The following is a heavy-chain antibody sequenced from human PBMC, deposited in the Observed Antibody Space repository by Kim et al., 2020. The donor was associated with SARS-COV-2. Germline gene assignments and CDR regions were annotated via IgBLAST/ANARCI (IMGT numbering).Heavy chain of an antibody. CDR1: GYSFTSYW. D-gene: IGHD3-3*02. Sequence: GESLKISCKSSGYSFTSYWIGWVRQMPGKGLEWMGIINPRDSDTRYSPSFQGQVTLPVDKSITTAYVQWSSLKASDTAIYYCARQGPSITLDYWGQGTLVTVSS. V-gene: IGHV5-51*01. J-gene: IGHJ4*02. CDR3: ARQGPSITLDY. CDR2: INPRDSDT.